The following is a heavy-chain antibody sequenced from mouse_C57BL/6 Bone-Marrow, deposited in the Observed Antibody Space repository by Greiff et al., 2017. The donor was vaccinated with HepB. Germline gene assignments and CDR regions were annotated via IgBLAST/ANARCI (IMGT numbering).Heavy chain of an antibody. Sequence: EVMLVESGGGLVKPGGSLKLSCAASGFTFSSYAMSWVRQTPEKRLEWVATISDGGSYTYYPDNVKGRFTISRDNAKNNLYLQMSHLKSEDTAMYYCARGDRRFAYWGQGTLVTVSA. CDR3: ARGDRRFAY. V-gene: IGHV5-4*03. J-gene: IGHJ3*01. CDR1: GFTFSSYA. CDR2: ISDGGSYT.